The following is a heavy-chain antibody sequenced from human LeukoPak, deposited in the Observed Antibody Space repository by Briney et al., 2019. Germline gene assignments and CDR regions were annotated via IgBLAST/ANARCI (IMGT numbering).Heavy chain of an antibody. CDR3: ARHLPYSSSGHDAFDI. CDR2: IYYSGST. D-gene: IGHD6-6*01. J-gene: IGHJ3*02. CDR1: GGSISSSSYY. V-gene: IGHV4-39*01. Sequence: SETLSLTCTVSGGSISSSSYYWGWIRQPPGKGLEWIGSIYYSGSTYYNPSLKRRVTISVDTSKNQFSLKLSSVTAADTAVYYCARHLPYSSSGHDAFDIWGQGTMVTVSS.